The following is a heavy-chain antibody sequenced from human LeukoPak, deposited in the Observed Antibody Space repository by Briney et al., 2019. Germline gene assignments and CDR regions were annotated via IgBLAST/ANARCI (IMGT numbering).Heavy chain of an antibody. D-gene: IGHD2-15*01. CDR1: GGSISSSSYY. J-gene: IGHJ4*02. V-gene: IGHV4-39*01. CDR2: IYYSGST. CDR3: ARHFTYRIVVVAAIGY. Sequence: SETLSLTCTVSGGSISSSSYYWGWIRQPPGKGLEWIGSIYYSGSTYYNPSLKSRVTISVDTSKNQFSLKLSSVTAADTAVYYCARHFTYRIVVVAAIGYWGQGTLVTVSS.